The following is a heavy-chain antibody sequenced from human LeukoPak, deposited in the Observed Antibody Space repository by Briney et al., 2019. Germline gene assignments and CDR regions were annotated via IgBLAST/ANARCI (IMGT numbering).Heavy chain of an antibody. D-gene: IGHD3-9*01. J-gene: IGHJ4*02. Sequence: PGGSLRLSCAASGCTFSSYGLHWVRQAPGKGLGWVAVIWYDGSIQYYADSLKGRFTFSADNSKNTLYLQMNRLRAEATAVYYCARDTSGYNILPGYFIEDPFDYWGQGTLVTVSS. CDR3: ARDTSGYNILPGYFIEDPFDY. CDR1: GCTFSSYG. CDR2: IWYDGSIQ. V-gene: IGHV3-33*01.